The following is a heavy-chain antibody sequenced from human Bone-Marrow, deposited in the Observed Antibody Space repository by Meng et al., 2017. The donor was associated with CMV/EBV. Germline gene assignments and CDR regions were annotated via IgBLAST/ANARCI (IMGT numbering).Heavy chain of an antibody. CDR3: ARDQPRYDFWSGYSSDY. CDR2: ISSSSSYI. Sequence: GGSLRLSCAASGFTFSTYSMNWVRQAPGKGLEWVSSISSSSSYIYYADSVKGRFTISRDNAKNSLYLQMNSLRAEDTAVYYCARDQPRYDFWSGYSSDYWGQGKLVTVSS. D-gene: IGHD3-3*01. J-gene: IGHJ4*02. CDR1: GFTFSTYS. V-gene: IGHV3-21*01.